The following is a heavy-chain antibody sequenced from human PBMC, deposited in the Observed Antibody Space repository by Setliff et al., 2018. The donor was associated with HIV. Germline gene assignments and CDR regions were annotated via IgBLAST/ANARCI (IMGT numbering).Heavy chain of an antibody. CDR1: GYIFSNYG. V-gene: IGHV1-18*01. CDR3: ARDREAGDWYFDL. Sequence: ASVKVSCKASGYIFSNYGISWVRQAPGQGLEWMGWISAYNGNINYAQKFQGRVTMTTDTATSTANMELRSLRSDDTAVYYCARDREAGDWYFDLWGRGTLVTVSS. D-gene: IGHD6-13*01. J-gene: IGHJ2*01. CDR2: ISAYNGNI.